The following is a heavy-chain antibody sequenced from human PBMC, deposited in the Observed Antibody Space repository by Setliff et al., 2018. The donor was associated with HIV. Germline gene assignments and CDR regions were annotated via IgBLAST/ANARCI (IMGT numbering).Heavy chain of an antibody. CDR2: IYTNGNT. V-gene: IGHV4-61*02. CDR3: ARGDPFTDFDS. J-gene: IGHJ4*02. CDR1: GGSISRGSYY. D-gene: IGHD3-16*01. Sequence: SETLSLTCTVSGGSISRGSYYWSWIRQPAGKGLEWIGRIYTNGNTNYNPFLKSRVTVSADTSKNQFSLQLTSVTAADTAVYYCARGDPFTDFDSWGQGTLVTVSS.